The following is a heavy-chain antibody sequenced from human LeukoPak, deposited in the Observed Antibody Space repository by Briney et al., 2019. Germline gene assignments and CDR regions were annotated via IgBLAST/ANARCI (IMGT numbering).Heavy chain of an antibody. Sequence: GVSLRLSCAASGFTVSSNYMSWVRQAPGKGLEWVSVSYSGGSSYYADSVKGRFTISRDNSKNTLYLQMNTLRAEDTAVYFCAREEHYRRYFALWGRGTLVTVSS. D-gene: IGHD3-16*02. CDR2: SYSGGSS. CDR1: GFTVSSNY. CDR3: AREEHYRRYFAL. V-gene: IGHV3-53*01. J-gene: IGHJ2*01.